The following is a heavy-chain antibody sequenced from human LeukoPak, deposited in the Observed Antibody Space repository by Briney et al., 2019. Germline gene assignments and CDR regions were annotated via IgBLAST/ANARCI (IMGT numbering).Heavy chain of an antibody. V-gene: IGHV3-74*01. J-gene: IGHJ4*02. D-gene: IGHD1-26*01. CDR1: GFTFSTYW. CDR3: ARDPVGGRPDL. CDR2: IESDGSTT. Sequence: PGGSLRLSCAASGFTFSTYWMHWVRQAPGKGLVWVSRIESDGSTTNYGDSVKDRFTISRDNAKNTLYLQMNSLRADDTAVYYCARDPVGGRPDLWGQGTLVTVSS.